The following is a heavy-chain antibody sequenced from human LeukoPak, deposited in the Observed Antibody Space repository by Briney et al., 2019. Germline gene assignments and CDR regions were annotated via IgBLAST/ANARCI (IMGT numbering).Heavy chain of an antibody. J-gene: IGHJ4*02. CDR1: GYTFTGYY. Sequence: GASVKVSCKASGYTFTGYYMYWVRQAPGQGLGWMGWINPNSGGTNYAQNFQGRVTMTRDTSISTAYVELSRLRSDDTAVYYCARENCSGGSCYSSFDYWGQGTLVTVSS. CDR3: ARENCSGGSCYSSFDY. V-gene: IGHV1-2*02. D-gene: IGHD2-15*01. CDR2: INPNSGGT.